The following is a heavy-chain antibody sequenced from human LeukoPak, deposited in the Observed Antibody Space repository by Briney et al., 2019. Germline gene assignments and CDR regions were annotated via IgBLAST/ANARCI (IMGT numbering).Heavy chain of an antibody. J-gene: IGHJ3*02. CDR2: IYYSGST. Sequence: PSETLSLTCTVSGGSISSYYWSWIRQPPGKGLEWIGYIYYSGSTNYNPSLKSRVTISVDTSKNQFSLKLSSVTAADTAVYYCARDLSDYDSSGYYFNAFDIWGQGTMVTVSS. CDR3: ARDLSDYDSSGYYFNAFDI. V-gene: IGHV4-59*01. CDR1: GGSISSYY. D-gene: IGHD3-22*01.